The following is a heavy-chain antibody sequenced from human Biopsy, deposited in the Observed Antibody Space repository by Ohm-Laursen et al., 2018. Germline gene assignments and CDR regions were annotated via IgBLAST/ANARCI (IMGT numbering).Heavy chain of an antibody. CDR2: IYYSGST. CDR1: GGSISSDY. Sequence: TLSLTCTVSGGSISSDYWSWIRQTPGKGLEWIGYIYYSGSTNCNPSLKSRVTLSMDTSKRQFSLKLSFVTAADTAVYYCARWTPEYDSSRYYLDAFDIWGQGTKVTVSS. CDR3: ARWTPEYDSSRYYLDAFDI. J-gene: IGHJ3*02. V-gene: IGHV4-59*12. D-gene: IGHD3-22*01.